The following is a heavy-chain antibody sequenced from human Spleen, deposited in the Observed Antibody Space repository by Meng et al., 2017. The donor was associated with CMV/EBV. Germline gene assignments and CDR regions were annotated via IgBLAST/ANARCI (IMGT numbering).Heavy chain of an antibody. CDR2: IDNYSTYI. CDR3: ARDAYTSGWYFDY. Sequence: GESLKISCAASGFTFSNYNMNWVRQAPGKGLEWVSYIDNYSTYIYYADSVKGRFTISRDNAKNSLYLEMNSLRAEDTAIYYCARDAYTSGWYFDYWGRGTLVTVSS. CDR1: GFTFSNYN. V-gene: IGHV3-21*01. D-gene: IGHD6-19*01. J-gene: IGHJ4*02.